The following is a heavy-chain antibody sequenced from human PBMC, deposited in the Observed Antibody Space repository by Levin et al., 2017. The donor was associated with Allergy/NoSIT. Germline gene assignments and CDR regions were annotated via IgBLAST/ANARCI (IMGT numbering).Heavy chain of an antibody. Sequence: GESLKISCAASGFTFSSYAMSWVRQAPGKGLEWVSAISGSGGSTYYADSVKGRFTISRDNSKNTLYLQMNSLRAEDTAVYYCAKDGITFGGVIVIPFRWGQGTLVTVSS. V-gene: IGHV3-23*01. CDR1: GFTFSSYA. J-gene: IGHJ4*02. CDR2: ISGSGGST. D-gene: IGHD3-16*02. CDR3: AKDGITFGGVIVIPFR.